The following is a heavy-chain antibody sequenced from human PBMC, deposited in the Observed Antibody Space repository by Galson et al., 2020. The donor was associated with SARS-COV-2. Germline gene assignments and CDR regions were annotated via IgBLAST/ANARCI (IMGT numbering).Heavy chain of an antibody. V-gene: IGHV3-7*01. CDR2: IKQDGSEK. J-gene: IGHJ4*02. D-gene: IGHD2-2*01. Sequence: GESLKISCAASGFTFSSYWMSWVRQAPGKGLEWVANIKQDGSEKYYVDSVKGRFTISRDNAKNSLYLQMNSLRAEDTAVYYCARDGGYCSSTSCRPHDYWGQGTLVTVSS. CDR1: GFTFSSYW. CDR3: ARDGGYCSSTSCRPHDY.